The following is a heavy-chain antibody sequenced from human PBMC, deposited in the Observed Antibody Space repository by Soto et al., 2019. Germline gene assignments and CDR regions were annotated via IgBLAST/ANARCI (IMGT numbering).Heavy chain of an antibody. CDR3: ARDPPPPDY. J-gene: IGHJ4*02. Sequence: QVQLVQSGAEVKKPRASVKVSWKASGYSFASYDISWMREAPGQGLEWMGWISAYNGNTNYAQKLQGRVTMTTDTSTSTAYMELRSLRSDDTAVYYCARDPPPPDYWGQGTLVTVSS. V-gene: IGHV1-18*01. CDR2: ISAYNGNT. CDR1: GYSFASYD.